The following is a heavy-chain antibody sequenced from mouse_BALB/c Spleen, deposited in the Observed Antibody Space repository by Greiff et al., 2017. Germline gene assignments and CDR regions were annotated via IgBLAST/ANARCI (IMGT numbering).Heavy chain of an antibody. D-gene: IGHD2-1*01. J-gene: IGHJ4*01. V-gene: IGHV1S137*01. Sequence: QVHVKQSGAELVRPGVSVKISCKGSGYTFTDYAMHWVKQSHAKSLEWIGVISTYYGDASYNQKFKGKATMTVDKSSSTAYMELARLTSEDSAIYYCARRYGNPYAMDYWGQGTSVTVSS. CDR2: ISTYYGDA. CDR1: GYTFTDYA. CDR3: ARRYGNPYAMDY.